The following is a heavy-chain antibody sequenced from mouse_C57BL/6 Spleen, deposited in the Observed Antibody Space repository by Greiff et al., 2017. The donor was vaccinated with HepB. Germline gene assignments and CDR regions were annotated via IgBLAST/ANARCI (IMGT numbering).Heavy chain of an antibody. Sequence: QVQLKESGPELVKPGASVKISCKASGYAFSSSWMNWVKQRPGKGLEWIGRIYPGDGDTNYNGKFKGKATLTADKSSSTAYMKLSSLTSDDSAVYFCAPHDGFFDYWGQGTTLTVSS. CDR2: IYPGDGDT. CDR1: GYAFSSSW. CDR3: APHDGFFDY. V-gene: IGHV1-82*01. J-gene: IGHJ2*01. D-gene: IGHD2-3*01.